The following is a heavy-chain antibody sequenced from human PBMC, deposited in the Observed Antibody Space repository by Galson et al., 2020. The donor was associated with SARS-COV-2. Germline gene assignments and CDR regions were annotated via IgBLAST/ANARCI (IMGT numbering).Heavy chain of an antibody. CDR1: GGSINIYY. D-gene: IGHD3-10*01. CDR2: LYYGGKT. V-gene: IGHV4-59*01. CDR3: ARLPVVRGVDY. J-gene: IGHJ4*02. Sequence: ASETLSLTYTVSGGSINIYYWSLIRQPPGKGLEWIGYLYYGGKTNYNPSLKSRVTISVDTSKSQFSLTLSSVTAADTAVYYCARLPVVRGVDYWGQGILVTVYS.